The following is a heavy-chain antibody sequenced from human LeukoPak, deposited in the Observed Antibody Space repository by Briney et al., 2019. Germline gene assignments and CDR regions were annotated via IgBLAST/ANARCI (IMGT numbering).Heavy chain of an antibody. D-gene: IGHD1-1*01. Sequence: SVNVSCKASGGTFSSYAISWVRQAPGQGLEGMGGIIPIFGTANYAQKFQGKVTITADESTSTAYMELSSLRSEDTAVYYCARGRQLERLYAFDIWGQGTMVTVSS. V-gene: IGHV1-69*01. CDR1: GGTFSSYA. CDR2: IIPIFGTA. J-gene: IGHJ3*02. CDR3: ARGRQLERLYAFDI.